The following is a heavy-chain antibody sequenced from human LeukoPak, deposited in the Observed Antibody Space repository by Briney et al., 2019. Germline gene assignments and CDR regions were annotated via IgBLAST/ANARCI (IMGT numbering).Heavy chain of an antibody. CDR3: ARTITIFGALGYFDY. D-gene: IGHD3-3*01. J-gene: IGHJ4*02. CDR1: DTSISSGAYS. Sequence: SETLSLTCTVSDTSISSGAYSWSWVRQHPGKGLEWIAYIYYSGNTYYNPSLKRRVTISVDTSKNQFSLKLSSVTAADTAVYYCARTITIFGALGYFDYWGQGTLVTVSS. V-gene: IGHV4-31*03. CDR2: IYYSGNT.